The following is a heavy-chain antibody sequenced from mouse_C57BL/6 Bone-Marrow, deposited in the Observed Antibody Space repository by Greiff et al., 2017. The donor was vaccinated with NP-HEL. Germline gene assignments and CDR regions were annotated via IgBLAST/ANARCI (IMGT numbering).Heavy chain of an antibody. J-gene: IGHJ3*01. V-gene: IGHV3-1*01. Sequence: EVKLVESGPGMVKPSQSLSLTCTVTGYSITSGYDWHWIRHFPGNKLEWMGYISYSGSTNYNPSLKSRISITHDTSKNHFFLKLKSVTTEDTATYYCARGPPYYYGRAWFAYWGQGTLVTVSA. CDR2: ISYSGST. CDR3: ARGPPYYYGRAWFAY. CDR1: GYSITSGYD. D-gene: IGHD1-1*01.